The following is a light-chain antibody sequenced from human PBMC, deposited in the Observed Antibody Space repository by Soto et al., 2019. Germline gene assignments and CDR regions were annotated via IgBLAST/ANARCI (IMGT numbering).Light chain of an antibody. CDR1: QSGLSTSDSMNY. CDR3: HQYHSNPLT. Sequence: EIVLTQAPDSLTVSLGERATINCRSTQSGLSTSDSMNYLGWYQQRPGQPPTLLVSWSSTRESGVPDRCSGSASGTDFTLTINGLQAEHAAVYYCHQYHSNPLTFGGGTKVEIK. V-gene: IGKV4-1*01. J-gene: IGKJ4*01. CDR2: WSS.